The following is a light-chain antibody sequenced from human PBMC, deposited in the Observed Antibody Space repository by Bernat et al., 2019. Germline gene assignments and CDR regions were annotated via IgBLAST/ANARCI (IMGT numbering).Light chain of an antibody. CDR3: QQYNNWRRT. J-gene: IGKJ1*01. Sequence: EIVMTQSPATLSVSPGERATLSCRASQSVSSNLAWYQPKPGPAPRLLIYGASTRATGIPARFSGSGSGTEFTLTISSLQSEDFAVYNCQQYNNWRRTFGQGTKVEIK. V-gene: IGKV3-15*01. CDR2: GAS. CDR1: QSVSSN.